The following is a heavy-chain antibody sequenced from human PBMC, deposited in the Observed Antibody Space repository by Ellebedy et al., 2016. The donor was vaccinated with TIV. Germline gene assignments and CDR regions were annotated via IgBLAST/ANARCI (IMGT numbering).Heavy chain of an antibody. Sequence: GESLKISCSGSGLKLTDYGINWVRQAPGKGLEWVAVISYGVDNIFYADSVRGRFTISRDKARNRVLLQLTSLRVEDTGLYYCTKERAGTGATYVLAMDVWGQGTPVTVSS. CDR1: GLKLTDYG. CDR2: ISYGVDNI. CDR3: TKERAGTGATYVLAMDV. D-gene: IGHD2-21*01. V-gene: IGHV3-30*13. J-gene: IGHJ6*02.